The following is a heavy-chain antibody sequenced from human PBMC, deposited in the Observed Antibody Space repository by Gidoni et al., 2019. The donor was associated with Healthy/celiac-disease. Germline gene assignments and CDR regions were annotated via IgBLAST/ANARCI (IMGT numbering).Heavy chain of an antibody. V-gene: IGHV4-59*08. J-gene: IGHJ4*02. CDR1: GGSISSYY. CDR3: ASHGILRIFDY. CDR2: IYYSGST. D-gene: IGHD4-17*01. Sequence: HVQLQESGPGLVKPSETPSLTRTVSGGSISSYYWSWIRQPPGKGLEWIGYIYYSGSTNYNPSRKSRVTISVDTSKNQCSLKLSSVTAADTAVYYCASHGILRIFDYWGQGTLVTVSS.